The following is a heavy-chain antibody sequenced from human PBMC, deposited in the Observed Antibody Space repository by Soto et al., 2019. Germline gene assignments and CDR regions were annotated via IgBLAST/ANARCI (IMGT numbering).Heavy chain of an antibody. Sequence: QLLLQESGPGLVKPSETLSLTCTVSGGSILDSTYYWAWIRQSPGKGLEWIGTIFYSGGTFYTPSLXXXVXXSVDTSANQSSLKPSSVTAAETAVYYCARQASGYYYGWFDPWGQGTVVTVSS. CDR1: GGSILDSTYY. V-gene: IGHV4-39*01. CDR2: IFYSGGT. J-gene: IGHJ5*02. D-gene: IGHD3-22*01. CDR3: ARQASGYYYGWFDP.